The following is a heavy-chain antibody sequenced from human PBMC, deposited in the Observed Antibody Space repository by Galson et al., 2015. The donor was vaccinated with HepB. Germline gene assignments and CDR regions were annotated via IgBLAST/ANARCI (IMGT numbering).Heavy chain of an antibody. CDR2: INPNTGSA. D-gene: IGHD3-22*01. J-gene: IGHJ4*02. CDR3: ARVRPGDYYDCFDY. Sequence: SVKVSCKASGYTFTSYYLHWVRQAPGQGLEWMGIINPNTGSASYAQKFQGRVTMTRDTSTTTAYMEMSSLRSEDTAVYYCARVRPGDYYDCFDYWGQGTLVTISS. CDR1: GYTFTSYY. V-gene: IGHV1-46*01.